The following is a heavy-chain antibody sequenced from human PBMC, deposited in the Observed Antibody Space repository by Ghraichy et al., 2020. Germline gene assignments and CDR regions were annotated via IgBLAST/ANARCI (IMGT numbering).Heavy chain of an antibody. V-gene: IGHV4-59*01. Sequence: SETLSLTCTVSGGSISSYYWSWIRQPPGKGLEWIGFIYYSGNTNYNPSLKSRVTISVDTSKNQFSLKLSSVTAADTAVYYCASLNIVVIPAAIWGFDPWGRGTLVTVSS. J-gene: IGHJ5*02. D-gene: IGHD2-2*01. CDR1: GGSISSYY. CDR2: IYYSGNT. CDR3: ASLNIVVIPAAIWGFDP.